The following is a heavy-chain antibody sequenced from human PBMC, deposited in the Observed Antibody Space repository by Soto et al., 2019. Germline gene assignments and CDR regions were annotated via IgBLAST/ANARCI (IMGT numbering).Heavy chain of an antibody. CDR1: GFTFSSYW. CDR2: IDSDGSST. CDR3: AIRASYYDSRGYFDY. D-gene: IGHD3-22*01. J-gene: IGHJ4*02. Sequence: GGSLRLSCAASGFTFSSYWMHWVRQAPGKGLVWVSRIDSDGSSTSYADSVKGRFTISRDNAKNTLYLQMNSLRAEDTAVYYCAIRASYYDSRGYFDYWGQGTLVTVSS. V-gene: IGHV3-74*01.